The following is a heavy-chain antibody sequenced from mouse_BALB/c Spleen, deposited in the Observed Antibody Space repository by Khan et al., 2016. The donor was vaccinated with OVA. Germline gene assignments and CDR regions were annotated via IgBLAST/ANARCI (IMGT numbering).Heavy chain of an antibody. V-gene: IGHV3-2*02. CDR2: ISYSGST. J-gene: IGHJ4*01. Sequence: EVQLQESGPGLVKPSQSLSLTCTVTGYSITSNYAWNWIRQFPGNKLEWMGYISYSGSTNYNPSLKSRISITRDTSKNQFFLQLNSVTTEDTATYCGARGNYYGYAMDYWGQGTSITVSS. CDR1: GYSITSNYA. CDR3: ARGNYYGYAMDY. D-gene: IGHD1-1*01.